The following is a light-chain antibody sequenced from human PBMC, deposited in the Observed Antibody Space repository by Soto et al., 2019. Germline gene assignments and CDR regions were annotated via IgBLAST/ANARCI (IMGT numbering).Light chain of an antibody. CDR2: DAS. V-gene: IGKV3-11*01. CDR3: QHYNNWPT. CDR1: QNVINY. J-gene: IGKJ5*01. Sequence: EMVLTQSPATLSLSPVEIATLSFMASQNVINYLAWYQQKPGQAPILLIYDASNRATDVPDRFSGSGSGTDFTLTISSLQSEDFAVYYCQHYNNWPTFGQGTRLEI.